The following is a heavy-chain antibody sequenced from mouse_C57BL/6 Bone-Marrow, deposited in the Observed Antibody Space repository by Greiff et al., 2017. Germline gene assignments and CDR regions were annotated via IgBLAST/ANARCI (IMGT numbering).Heavy chain of an antibody. CDR2: IDPENGNT. CDR1: GFNIKDYY. CDR3: ARSRYPAWFAY. J-gene: IGHJ3*01. D-gene: IGHD2-14*01. V-gene: IGHV14-1*02. Sequence: EVMLVESGAELVRPGALVKLSCKASGFNIKDYYLHWVKQRPEQGLEWIGWIDPENGNTIYDPKFQGKASITADTSSNTAYLQLSSLTSEDTAVYYCARSRYPAWFAYWGQGTLVTVSA.